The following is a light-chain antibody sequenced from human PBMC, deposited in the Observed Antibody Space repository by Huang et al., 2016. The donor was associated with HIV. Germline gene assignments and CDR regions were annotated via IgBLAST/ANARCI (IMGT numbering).Light chain of an antibody. J-gene: IGKJ4*01. CDR3: QQYGSSPTT. CDR1: QRVSSSY. CDR2: GAS. Sequence: EIVLTQSPGTLSLSPGERATLSCRASQRVSSSYLAWYQQKPGQAPRLLIYGASSRATGIPDRCSGSGSGTDFTLTISRLEPEDFAVYYCQQYGSSPTTFGGGTKVEIK. V-gene: IGKV3-20*01.